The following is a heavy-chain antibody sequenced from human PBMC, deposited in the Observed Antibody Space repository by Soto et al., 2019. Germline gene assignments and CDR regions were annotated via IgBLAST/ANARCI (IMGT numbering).Heavy chain of an antibody. CDR1: GYTFSNFW. D-gene: IGHD6-13*01. CDR2: IYPGDYEI. J-gene: IGHJ4*02. CDR3: ARSPRSSPYFDY. V-gene: IGHV5-51*01. Sequence: EVQLVQSGAEVKRPGESLRISCQCSGYTFSNFWIAWVRQLPGKGLEWMGIIYPGDYEIRYSPSFHGKVTISADRSIGTAYLQWTSLEALDSAFYFCARSPRSSPYFDYWGQGALVTVSS.